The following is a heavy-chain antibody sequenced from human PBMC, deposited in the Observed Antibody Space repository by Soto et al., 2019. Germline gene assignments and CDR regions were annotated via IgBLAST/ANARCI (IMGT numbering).Heavy chain of an antibody. D-gene: IGHD3-22*01. CDR2: INHSGST. V-gene: IGHV4-34*01. CDR3: ARHYDSSGYYEDY. J-gene: IGHJ4*02. Sequence: QVRLQQWGAGLLKPSETLSLTCAVYGGSFSGYYWSWIRQPPGKGLEWIGEINHSGSTNYNPSLKSRVTISVDTSKNQFSLKLSSVTAADTAVYYCARHYDSSGYYEDYWGQGTLVTVSS. CDR1: GGSFSGYY.